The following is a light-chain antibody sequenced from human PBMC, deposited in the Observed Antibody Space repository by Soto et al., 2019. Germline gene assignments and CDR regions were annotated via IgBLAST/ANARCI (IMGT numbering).Light chain of an antibody. CDR2: GAS. CDR3: QHYDSLPIT. V-gene: IGKV3-20*01. Sequence: DIVMTQSPDSLAVSPGERATLSCRASQSVSSSYLAWYQQKPGQPPRLLIYGASSRATGIPDRFSGSGSGTDFTLTISRLEPEDFAVFYCQHYDSLPITFGQGTRLEIK. J-gene: IGKJ5*01. CDR1: QSVSSSY.